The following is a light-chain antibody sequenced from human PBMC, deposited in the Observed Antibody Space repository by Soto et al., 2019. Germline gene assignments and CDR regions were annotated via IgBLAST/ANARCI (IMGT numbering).Light chain of an antibody. CDR3: QQYGSSPPKYT. CDR2: GAS. CDR1: QSVSSSY. J-gene: IGKJ2*01. V-gene: IGKV3-20*01. Sequence: EIVLTQSPGTLSLSPGERATLACRASQSVSSSYLDCYQQKPGQAPRLLIYGASSRATDIPDRFRGSGFGTDFTLTISRLEPEAFAVYYCQQYGSSPPKYTFGQGTKLEIK.